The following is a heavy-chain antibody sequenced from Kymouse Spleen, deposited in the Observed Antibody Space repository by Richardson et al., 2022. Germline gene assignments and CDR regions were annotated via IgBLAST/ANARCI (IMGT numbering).Heavy chain of an antibody. D-gene: IGHD3-10*01. Sequence: EVQLVQSGAEVKKPGESLKISCKGSGYSFTSYWIGWVRQMPGKGLEWMGIIYPGDSDTRYSPSFQGQVTISADKSISTAYLQWSSLKASDTAMYYCARHRLLWSLYYYYGMDVWGQGTTVTVSS. CDR1: GYSFTSYW. V-gene: IGHV5-51*01. CDR2: IYPGDSDT. J-gene: IGHJ6*02. CDR3: ARHRLLWSLYYYYGMDV.